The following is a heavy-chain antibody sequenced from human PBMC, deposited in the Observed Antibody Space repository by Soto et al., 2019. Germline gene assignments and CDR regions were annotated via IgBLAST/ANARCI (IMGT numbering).Heavy chain of an antibody. CDR1: GYALTSKG. J-gene: IGHJ3*02. D-gene: IGHD3-9*01. Sequence: ASAKASSKASGYALTSKGISWVRQAPGQGLEWMGWISAYNGNTNYAQKLQGRVTMTTDTSTSTAYMELRSLRSDDTAVYYCARYLSHYDILTGSPSYAFDIWGHGTMVTVSS. CDR3: ARYLSHYDILTGSPSYAFDI. V-gene: IGHV1-18*01. CDR2: ISAYNGNT.